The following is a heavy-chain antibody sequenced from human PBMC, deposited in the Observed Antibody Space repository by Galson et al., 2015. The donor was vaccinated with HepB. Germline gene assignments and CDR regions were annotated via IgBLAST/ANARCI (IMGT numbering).Heavy chain of an antibody. V-gene: IGHV3-23*01. CDR1: GFTFSSYA. CDR3: ANGGGTVVTFAEYFQH. J-gene: IGHJ1*01. D-gene: IGHD4-23*01. CDR2: ISGSGGST. Sequence: SLRLSCAASGFTFSSYAMSWVRQAPGKGLEWVSAISGSGGSTYYADSVKGRFTISRDNSKNTLYLQMNSLRAEDTAVYYCANGGGTVVTFAEYFQHWGQGTRVTVSS.